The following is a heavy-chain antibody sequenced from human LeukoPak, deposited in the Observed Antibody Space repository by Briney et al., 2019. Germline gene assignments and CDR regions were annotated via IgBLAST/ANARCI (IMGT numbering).Heavy chain of an antibody. CDR3: VRVKGSYFDY. J-gene: IGHJ4*02. V-gene: IGHV3-48*01. CDR1: GFPLSSYS. CDR2: ISSSGSAI. Sequence: SGVSLRLSCAASGFPLSSYSINWVRQAPGKGLEWVSYISSSGSAIYYVDSVKGRFTVSRDNAKNSLFLQMNSPRAEDTAVYYCVRVKGSYFDYWGQGALVTVSS. D-gene: IGHD2-15*01.